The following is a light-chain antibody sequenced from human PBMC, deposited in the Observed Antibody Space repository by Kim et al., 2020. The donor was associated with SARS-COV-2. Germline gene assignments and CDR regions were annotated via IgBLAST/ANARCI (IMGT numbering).Light chain of an antibody. CDR1: QSVSTF. V-gene: IGKV3-11*01. CDR2: DAS. J-gene: IGKJ3*01. CDR3: HQGSYWPT. Sequence: SFSPGERATRSCRASQSVSTFLAWYQQTPGQAPRLLIHDASKRATGIPARFSGSGSGTDFTLTISSLEPEDSAVYYCHQGSYWPTFGSGTKVDIK.